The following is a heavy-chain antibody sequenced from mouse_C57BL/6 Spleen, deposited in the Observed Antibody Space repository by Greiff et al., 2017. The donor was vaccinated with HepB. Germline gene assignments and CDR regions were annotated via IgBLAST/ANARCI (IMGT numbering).Heavy chain of an antibody. J-gene: IGHJ2*01. CDR2: IYPGDGDT. CDR3: AREDYYGSSLY. D-gene: IGHD1-1*01. CDR1: GYAFSSSW. Sequence: QVQLQQSGPELVKPGASVKISCKASGYAFSSSWMNWVKQRPGKGLEWIGRIYPGDGDTKYNGKFKGKATLTADKSSSTAYMQLSSLTSEDSAVYFCAREDYYGSSLYWGQGTTLTVSS. V-gene: IGHV1-82*01.